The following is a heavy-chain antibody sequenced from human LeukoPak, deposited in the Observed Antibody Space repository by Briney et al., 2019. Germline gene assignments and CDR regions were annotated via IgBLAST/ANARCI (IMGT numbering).Heavy chain of an antibody. CDR3: TSTLGY. Sequence: GGSLRLSCAASGFTFSNVWLTWVRQAPGKGLEWVGLIKAKSDGETTDHAAPVKGRFTISRDDSKNTLFQQMNNLKTEDTAVYYCTSTLGYWGQGTLVTVSS. J-gene: IGHJ4*02. CDR1: GFTFSNVW. V-gene: IGHV3-15*01. D-gene: IGHD2/OR15-2a*01. CDR2: IKAKSDGETT.